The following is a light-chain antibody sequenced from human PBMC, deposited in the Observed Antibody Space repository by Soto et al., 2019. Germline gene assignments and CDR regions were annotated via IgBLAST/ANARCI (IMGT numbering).Light chain of an antibody. CDR3: QQRTNWPPGIT. CDR2: DET. CDR1: QSVSSG. V-gene: IGKV3-11*01. J-gene: IGKJ5*01. Sequence: EMVLTQSPATLSLSPGERATLSGRGSQSVSSGLAWYQQQPGQAPRPLSFDETTRATGIPPRFSGSGSGTEFTLTSSGLGPEDFAVYYCQQRTNWPPGITFGPGTRLDIK.